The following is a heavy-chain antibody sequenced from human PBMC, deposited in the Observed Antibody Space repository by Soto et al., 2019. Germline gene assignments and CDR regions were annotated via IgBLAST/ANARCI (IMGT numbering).Heavy chain of an antibody. CDR1: GFTLRYYA. CDR2: MRAKAFGGTT. CDR3: TREGAYTSPPYYYFYAMDV. Sequence: GGSRRLSWKGSGFTLRYYAISWVGQAPGKGLRWVGFMRAKAFGGTTEYATFVKGRFTISRDDSKSVAYLQMNSLETEDTAVYYCTREGAYTSPPYYYFYAMDVWGQGTRVTVSS. J-gene: IGHJ6*01. V-gene: IGHV3-49*04. D-gene: IGHD2-2*01.